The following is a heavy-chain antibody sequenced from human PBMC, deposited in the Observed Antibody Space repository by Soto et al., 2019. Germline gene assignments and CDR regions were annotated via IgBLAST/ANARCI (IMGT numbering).Heavy chain of an antibody. D-gene: IGHD6-19*01. CDR2: ISWKSSSI. J-gene: IGHJ6*02. V-gene: IGHV3-9*01. CDR3: AKDIVVGDGWYTSYYYYGMDV. Sequence: EMQLVESGGGLVQPGRSLRLSCAASGFTFDDYAMHWVRQVPGKGLEWVSGISWKSSSIGYADSVKGRFTISRDNAKNSLSLQMNSLRAEDTSLYYCAKDIVVGDGWYTSYYYYGMDVWGQGTTVTVS. CDR1: GFTFDDYA.